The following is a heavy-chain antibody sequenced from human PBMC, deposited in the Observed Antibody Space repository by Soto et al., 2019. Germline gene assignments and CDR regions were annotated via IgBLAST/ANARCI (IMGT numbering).Heavy chain of an antibody. D-gene: IGHD2-15*01. J-gene: IGHJ6*03. CDR1: GLKIKGYP. V-gene: IGHV3-64*01. Sequence: EVQLVESGGGLVQPGGSLRISYAVSGLKIKGYPMHWVRQAPGKGLEYVSAISSDGGNTFYANSVKGRFTISRDNSKNTLYLQMGSMRAADMAVYYCASVRCSGGYCSSHYYYRDVWGKGTTVSVSS. CDR3: ASVRCSGGYCSSHYYYRDV. CDR2: ISSDGGNT.